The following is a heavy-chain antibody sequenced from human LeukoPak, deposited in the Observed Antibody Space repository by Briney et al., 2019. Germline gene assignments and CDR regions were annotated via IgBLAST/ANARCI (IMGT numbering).Heavy chain of an antibody. CDR1: GGTFSSNT. J-gene: IGHJ4*02. CDR3: ARDTRITAAEYTFDY. Sequence: ASVKVSCKASGGTFSSNTISWVRQAPGQGLEWMGGIIPIFDTANYAQKFQGRVTITADESTSTAYMELSSLRSEDTAVYYCARDTRITAAEYTFDYWGQGTLVTVSS. CDR2: IIPIFDTA. V-gene: IGHV1-69*13. D-gene: IGHD6-13*01.